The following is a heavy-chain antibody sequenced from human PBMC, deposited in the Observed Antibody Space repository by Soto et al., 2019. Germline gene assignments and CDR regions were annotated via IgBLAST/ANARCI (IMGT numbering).Heavy chain of an antibody. CDR3: AKDAVAVNGVWDWFHP. Sequence: EVQLLESGGGLVQPGGSLRLSCAASGFNFRKYAMTWVRQAPGKGLEWGSSIHGNGGWTYYADSVKGRFTVSRDDSKETLYVQLSSQRVDDTDVYYSAKDAVAVNGVWDWFHPWGEGTLVTVSS. V-gene: IGHV3-23*01. CDR2: IHGNGGWT. J-gene: IGHJ5*02. D-gene: IGHD3-16*01. CDR1: GFNFRKYA.